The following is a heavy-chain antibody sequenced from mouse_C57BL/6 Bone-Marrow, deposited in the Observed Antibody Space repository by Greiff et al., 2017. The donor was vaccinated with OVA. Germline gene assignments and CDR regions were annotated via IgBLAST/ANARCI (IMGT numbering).Heavy chain of an antibody. J-gene: IGHJ3*01. CDR1: GYTFTNYW. CDR2: IYPGGGYT. Sequence: VKLMESGAELVRPGTSVKMSCKASGYTFTNYWIGWAKQRPGHGLEWIGDIYPGGGYTNYNEKFKGKATLTADKSSSTAYMQFSSLTSEDSAIYYCARSVYDGYSWFAYWGQGTLVTVSA. V-gene: IGHV1-63*01. D-gene: IGHD2-3*01. CDR3: ARSVYDGYSWFAY.